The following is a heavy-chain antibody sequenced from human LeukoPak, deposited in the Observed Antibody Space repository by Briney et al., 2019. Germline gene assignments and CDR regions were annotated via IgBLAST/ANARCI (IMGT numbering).Heavy chain of an antibody. CDR3: ARDRYLSAA. CDR2: ISWDRGIT. J-gene: IGHJ4*02. V-gene: IGHV3-9*01. Sequence: PGGSLRLSCEASGFTFNNYAMHWVRQAPGKGLEWVSGISWDRGITGYGDSVKGRFTISRDNAKNTLYLQMNSLKVEDTAVYYCARDRYLSAAWGQGTLVTVSS. D-gene: IGHD3-9*01. CDR1: GFTFNNYA.